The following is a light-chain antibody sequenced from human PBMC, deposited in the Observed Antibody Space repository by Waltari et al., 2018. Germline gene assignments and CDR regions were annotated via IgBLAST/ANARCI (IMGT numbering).Light chain of an antibody. CDR1: HWLLHSNGFDY. J-gene: IGKJ4*01. CDR3: MQTVQTPFT. CDR2: LGS. Sequence: DIVMTQSPLSLPVTPGEPASISCRSSHWLLHSNGFDYVDWYLQRPGQSPQLLIHLGSKRAYAVPDRISGSGSGTEFRLEISRVEAEDVGAYYCMQTVQTPFTFGAGTKVEIK. V-gene: IGKV2-28*01.